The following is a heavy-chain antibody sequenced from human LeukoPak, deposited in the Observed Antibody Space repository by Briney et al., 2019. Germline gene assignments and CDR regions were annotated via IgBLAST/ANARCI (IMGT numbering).Heavy chain of an antibody. CDR1: GFTFSSYG. Sequence: GGSLRLSCEASGFTFSSYGMHWVRQAPGKGLEWVAVISYDGSNKYYADSVKGRFTISRDNSKNTLYLQMNSLRAEDTAVYYCARDRGRTYYDFWSGYEDYMDVWGKGTTVTVSS. D-gene: IGHD3-3*01. V-gene: IGHV3-30*03. J-gene: IGHJ6*03. CDR2: ISYDGSNK. CDR3: ARDRGRTYYDFWSGYEDYMDV.